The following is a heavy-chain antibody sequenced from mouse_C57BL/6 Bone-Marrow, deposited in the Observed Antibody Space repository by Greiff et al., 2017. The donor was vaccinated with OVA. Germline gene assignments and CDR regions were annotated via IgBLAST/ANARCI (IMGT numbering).Heavy chain of an antibody. D-gene: IGHD4-1*01. CDR2: IWWDDDK. V-gene: IGHV8-8*01. CDR3: ARRANWDGYFDV. Sequence: VQLQQSGPGLLQPSQTLSLTCSFSGFSLSTFGMGVGWIRQPTGKGLVWLAHIWWDDDKYYNPALKSRRTISKDTSKNQVFLKIASVHTADTATYYCARRANWDGYFDVWGTGTTVTVSA. J-gene: IGHJ1*03. CDR1: GFSLSTFGMG.